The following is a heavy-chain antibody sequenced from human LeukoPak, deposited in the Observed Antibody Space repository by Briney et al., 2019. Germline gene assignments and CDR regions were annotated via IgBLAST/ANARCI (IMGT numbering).Heavy chain of an antibody. CDR1: GGSISSGSYY. CDR3: ARDAGVAGPPLLDD. D-gene: IGHD6-19*01. CDR2: IYTNGST. V-gene: IGHV4-61*02. J-gene: IGHJ4*02. Sequence: SQTLSLTCTVSGGSISSGSYYWSWIRQPAGKGLEWIGRIYTNGSTNYDPSLKSPVTISVDTSKNQFSLKLSSVTAADTAMYCCARDAGVAGPPLLDDWGQGTLVTVSS.